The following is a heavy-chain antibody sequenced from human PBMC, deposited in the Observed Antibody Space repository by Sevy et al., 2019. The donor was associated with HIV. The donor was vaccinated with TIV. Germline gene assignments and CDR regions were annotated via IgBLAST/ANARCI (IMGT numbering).Heavy chain of an antibody. J-gene: IGHJ6*03. CDR3: ARVTGYYYYDMDV. CDR1: GGSISSYY. V-gene: IGHV4-59*01. D-gene: IGHD3-9*01. CDR2: IYYSGST. Sequence: SETLSLTCTVSGGSISSYYWSWIRQPPGKGLEWIGYIYYSGSTNYNPSLKSRFTISVDTSKNQFSLKLSSVTAADTAVYYCARVTGYYYYDMDVWGKGTTVTVSS.